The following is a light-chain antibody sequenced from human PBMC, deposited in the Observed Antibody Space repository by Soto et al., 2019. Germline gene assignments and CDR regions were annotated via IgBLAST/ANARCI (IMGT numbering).Light chain of an antibody. J-gene: IGKJ1*01. CDR1: QSVSNN. CDR2: DAF. CDR3: QQYKDWPPWT. V-gene: IGKV3-15*01. Sequence: EIVFTQSPSTLSLSPGDRAPLSCRIIQSVSNNYLAWYQQKPGRAPRLLIYDAFTRATGVPARFSGSGSGTEFTLTISSLQSEDFAVYYCQQYKDWPPWTFGQGTKVDI.